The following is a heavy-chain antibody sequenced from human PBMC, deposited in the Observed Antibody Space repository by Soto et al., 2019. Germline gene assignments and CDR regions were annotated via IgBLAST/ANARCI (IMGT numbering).Heavy chain of an antibody. D-gene: IGHD3-9*01. CDR1: GFTFSSYA. V-gene: IGHV3-23*01. Sequence: EVQLLESGGGLVQPGGSLRLSCAASGFTFSSYAMSWVRQAPGKGLEWVSSIKKTDGSTYYADSVKGRFTIYRDNSKNTLFLQMNSLRAEDTAVYYCAKATGLIDPFDLWGRGALVTVSS. CDR3: AKATGLIDPFDL. J-gene: IGHJ2*01. CDR2: IKKTDGST.